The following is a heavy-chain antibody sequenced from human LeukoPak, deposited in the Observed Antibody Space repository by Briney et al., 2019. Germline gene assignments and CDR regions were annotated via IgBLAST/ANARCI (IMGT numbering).Heavy chain of an antibody. J-gene: IGHJ4*02. Sequence: KTGGSLRLSCAASGFTLSNAWMSWVRQAPGQGLEWVGRIKIRADGGTIDYAAPVKGRFTISTDDSKNTLYLQMNSLKTEDTALYYCITRWDWGQGTLVSVCS. CDR1: GFTLSNAW. D-gene: IGHD1-26*01. CDR3: ITRWD. V-gene: IGHV3-15*01. CDR2: IKIRADGGTI.